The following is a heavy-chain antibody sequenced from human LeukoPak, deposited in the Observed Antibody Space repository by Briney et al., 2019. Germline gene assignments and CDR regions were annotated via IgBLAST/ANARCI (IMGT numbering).Heavy chain of an antibody. J-gene: IGHJ5*02. D-gene: IGHD4-11*01. Sequence: ASVKVSCKASGYTFTGYYMHWVRQAPGQGLEWMGWINPNSGGTNYAQKFQGRVTMTRDTSISTAYMELSRLRSDDTAVYYCARVPRRMTTVTTYWFDPWGQGTLVTVSS. CDR3: ARVPRRMTTVTTYWFDP. V-gene: IGHV1-2*02. CDR2: INPNSGGT. CDR1: GYTFTGYY.